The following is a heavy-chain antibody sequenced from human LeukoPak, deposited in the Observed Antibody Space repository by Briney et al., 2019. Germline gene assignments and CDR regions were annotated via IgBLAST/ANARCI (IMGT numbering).Heavy chain of an antibody. D-gene: IGHD5-18*01. CDR1: GGSISRYY. V-gene: IGHV4-59*08. J-gene: IGHJ4*02. CDR2: IYHSGGI. CDR3: AKHFLVDAALDS. Sequence: SSETLSLTCTVAGGSISRYYWSWIRQPPGKGLEWIGYIYHSGGINYNPSLTRRVPMSVDTSKNQFSLQLSSVTAADTAVYYCAKHFLVDAALDSWGQGTLVTVSS.